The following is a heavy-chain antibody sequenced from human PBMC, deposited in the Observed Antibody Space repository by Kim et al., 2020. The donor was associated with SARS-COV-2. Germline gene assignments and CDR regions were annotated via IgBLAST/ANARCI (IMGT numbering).Heavy chain of an antibody. D-gene: IGHD2-8*01. CDR2: INAGNGNT. CDR1: GYTFTSYA. Sequence: ASVKVSCKASGYTFTSYAMHWVLQAPVQRLEWMGWINAGNGNTKYSQKFQGRVTITRDTSASTAYMELSRLRSEDTAVYYCVRGTKAVAFDIWGEGKMVTVSS. V-gene: IGHV1-3*01. CDR3: VRGTKAVAFDI. J-gene: IGHJ3*02.